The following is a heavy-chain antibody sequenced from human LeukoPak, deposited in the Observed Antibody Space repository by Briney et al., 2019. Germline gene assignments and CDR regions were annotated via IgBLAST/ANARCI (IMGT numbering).Heavy chain of an antibody. Sequence: ASETLSLTCTVSGYSISSGYYWGWIWQPPGKGLEWIGSIYYSGSTYYNPSLKSRVTISVDTSRNQFSLKLSSVTAADTAVYYCARHVDSSSWYGPRSYYYYMDVWGKGTTVTISS. J-gene: IGHJ6*03. CDR2: IYYSGST. V-gene: IGHV4-38-2*02. D-gene: IGHD6-13*01. CDR3: ARHVDSSSWYGPRSYYYYMDV. CDR1: GYSISSGYY.